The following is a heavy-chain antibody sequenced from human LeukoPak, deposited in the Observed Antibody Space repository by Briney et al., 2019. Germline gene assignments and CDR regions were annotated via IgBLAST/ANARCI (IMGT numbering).Heavy chain of an antibody. V-gene: IGHV3-21*01. CDR1: GFTFGSYS. D-gene: IGHD3-22*01. CDR3: ARDTTYYYDSSGREAFDY. Sequence: GSLRLSCAASGFTFGSYSMHWVRQAPGKGLEWVSSISSSSSYIYYADSVKGRFTISRDNAKNSLYLQMNSLRAEDTAVYYCARDTTYYYDSSGREAFDYWGQGTLVTVSS. CDR2: ISSSSSYI. J-gene: IGHJ4*02.